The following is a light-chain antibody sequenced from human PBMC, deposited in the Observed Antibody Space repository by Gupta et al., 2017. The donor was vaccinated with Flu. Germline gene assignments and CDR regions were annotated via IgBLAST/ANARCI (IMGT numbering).Light chain of an antibody. CDR1: QSVSSSY. V-gene: IGKV3-20*01. CDR3: QQHGSSPET. CDR2: GTS. Sequence: EIVLTQSPGTLSLSPGETATLSCRASQSVSSSYLAWYQQKPGQAPRLLIYGTSSRATGIPDRFSGSGSGTDFTLTISRLEPEDFAVYYCQQHGSSPETFGQGTKVEIK. J-gene: IGKJ1*01.